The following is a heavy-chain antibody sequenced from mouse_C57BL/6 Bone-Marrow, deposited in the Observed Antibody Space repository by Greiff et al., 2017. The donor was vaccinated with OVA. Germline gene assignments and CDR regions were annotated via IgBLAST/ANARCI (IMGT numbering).Heavy chain of an antibody. J-gene: IGHJ2*01. CDR1: GYTFTSYW. CDR3: ARSRYYGTFFDY. Sequence: VQLQQSGAELAKPGASVKLSCKASGYTFTSYWMHWVKQRPGQGLEWIGYINPSSGYTKYNQKFKDKATLTADKSPSTAYMQLSSLTYEDSAVYYCARSRYYGTFFDYWGQGTTLTVSS. V-gene: IGHV1-7*01. D-gene: IGHD1-1*01. CDR2: INPSSGYT.